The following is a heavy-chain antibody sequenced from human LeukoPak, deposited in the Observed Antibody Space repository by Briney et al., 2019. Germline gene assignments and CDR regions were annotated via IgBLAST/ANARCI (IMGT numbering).Heavy chain of an antibody. V-gene: IGHV1-2*06. CDR2: INPHRGCT. CDR3: ARDMGNSGYDMSDFDY. D-gene: IGHD5-12*01. CDR1: EYTFTGYY. Sequence: ASVKVSCKASEYTFTGYYIHWVRQAPAQGLEWMGRINPHRGCTNYAQKFQGRVTMTRDTSISTAYMEVSRLRSDDTAAYYCARDMGNSGYDMSDFDYWGQGTLVTVSS. J-gene: IGHJ4*02.